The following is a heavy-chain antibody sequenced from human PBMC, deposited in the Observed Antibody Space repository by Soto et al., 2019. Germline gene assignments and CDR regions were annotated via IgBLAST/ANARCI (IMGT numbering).Heavy chain of an antibody. CDR1: GDSISSYY. CDR2: ISYIGST. J-gene: IGHJ4*02. Sequence: QVQLQESGPGLVKPSETLSLTCTVSGDSISSYYWNWIRQPPGKGPEWTGYISYIGSTNYNPSLKSPVTISLDTSKTLLSLNLSSVTAADTAVYCCARERCITCSFDSWGKGTLVTVSS. V-gene: IGHV4-59*01. CDR3: ARERCITCSFDS. D-gene: IGHD2-15*01.